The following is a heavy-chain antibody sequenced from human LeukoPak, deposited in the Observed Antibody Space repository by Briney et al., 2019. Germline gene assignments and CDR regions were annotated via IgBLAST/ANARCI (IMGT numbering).Heavy chain of an antibody. CDR1: GGSISSGSYY. CDR3: ARDSTYRGYSGYDSQGDY. CDR2: IYTSGST. V-gene: IGHV4-61*02. Sequence: SQTLSLTCTVPGGSISSGSYYWSWIRQPAGKGLEWIGRIYTSGSTNYSPSLKSRVTISVDTSKNQFSLKLSSVTTADTAVYYCARDSTYRGYSGYDSQGDYWGQGTLVTVSS. D-gene: IGHD5-12*01. J-gene: IGHJ4*02.